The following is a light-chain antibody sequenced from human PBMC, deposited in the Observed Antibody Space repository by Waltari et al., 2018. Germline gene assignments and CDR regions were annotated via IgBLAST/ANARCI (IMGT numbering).Light chain of an antibody. CDR3: QHHFRLPVT. J-gene: IGKJ1*01. CDR1: QSISRY. Sequence: IMLTQSPGTLSLSPGERATLACRASQSISRYLAWYQQKPGQAPRLLIYGASTRATGIPDRCSGSGSGTDFSLTISGLEPEDSAVYYCQHHFRLPVTFGQGTKVEIK. V-gene: IGKV3-20*01. CDR2: GAS.